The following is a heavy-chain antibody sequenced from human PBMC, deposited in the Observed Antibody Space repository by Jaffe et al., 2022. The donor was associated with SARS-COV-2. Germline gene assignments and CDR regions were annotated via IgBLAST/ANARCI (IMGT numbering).Heavy chain of an antibody. V-gene: IGHV3-15*01. Sequence: EVQLVESGGDLAKPGGSIKLSCAASGFTFSDAYMSWVRQAPGKGLEWVGRIKSKTDGGTTDYAAPVKGRFSISREDSKNTLYLQMNSLKTEDTGVYYCTTDASVTYYDILTGTKPLDYWGQGTLVTVSS. CDR1: GFTFSDAY. CDR2: IKSKTDGGTT. D-gene: IGHD3-9*01. J-gene: IGHJ4*02. CDR3: TTDASVTYYDILTGTKPLDY.